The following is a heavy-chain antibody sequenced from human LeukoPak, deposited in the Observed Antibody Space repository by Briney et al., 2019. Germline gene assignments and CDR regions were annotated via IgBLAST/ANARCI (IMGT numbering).Heavy chain of an antibody. D-gene: IGHD6-19*01. CDR2: INPNSGGT. V-gene: IGHV1-2*06. Sequence: ASMTVSCKASGYTFTGYYMHWVRQAPGQGLEWMGRINPNSGGTNYAQKFQGRVTMTRDTSISTAYMELSRLRSDDTAVYYCARYDSTGYSSGWYKDWGQGTLVTVSS. J-gene: IGHJ4*02. CDR1: GYTFTGYY. CDR3: ARYDSTGYSSGWYKD.